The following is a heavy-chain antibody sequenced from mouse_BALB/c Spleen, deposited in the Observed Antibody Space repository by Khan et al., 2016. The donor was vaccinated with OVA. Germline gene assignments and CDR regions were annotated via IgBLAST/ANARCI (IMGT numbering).Heavy chain of an antibody. Sequence: VQLQESGAELARPGPSVKMSCKASGYTFTSYTIHWIKLRPGQGLEWIGYINPSNGYTNYNQKFKDKATLTADKSSTTAYMQLSSLTSDDSAIYNYVRDRAFYRNDGWFAYWGQGTLVTVSA. CDR3: VRDRAFYRNDGWFAY. V-gene: IGHV1-4*01. CDR1: GYTFTSYT. D-gene: IGHD2-14*01. J-gene: IGHJ3*01. CDR2: INPSNGYT.